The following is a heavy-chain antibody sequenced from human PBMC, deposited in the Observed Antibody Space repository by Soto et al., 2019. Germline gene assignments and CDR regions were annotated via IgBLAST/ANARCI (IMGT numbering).Heavy chain of an antibody. CDR3: AKDGGSGSSYYYYMDV. Sequence: GGSLRLSCAASGFTFDDYGMHWVRQAPGKGLEWVSGISWNSGSIGYADSVKGRFTISRDNAKNSLYLQMNSLRAEDTALYYCAKDGGSGSSYYYYMDVWGKGTTVTVSS. CDR1: GFTFDDYG. CDR2: ISWNSGSI. V-gene: IGHV3-9*01. D-gene: IGHD3-10*01. J-gene: IGHJ6*03.